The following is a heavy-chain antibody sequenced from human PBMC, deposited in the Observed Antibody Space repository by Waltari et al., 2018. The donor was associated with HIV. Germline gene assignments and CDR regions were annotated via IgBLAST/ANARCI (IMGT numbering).Heavy chain of an antibody. Sequence: EVHLVESGGGLVQPGGSLRLTCTASEATFSGYSMNWVREAPGKWLEWISYISSRHSTMFYSDSVKGRFTISRDNAKNSLYLEMTNLRVEDTAVYYCATDFWSGHPDYWGQGTLVTVSS. CDR1: EATFSGYS. CDR2: ISSRHSTM. D-gene: IGHD3-3*01. J-gene: IGHJ4*02. V-gene: IGHV3-48*01. CDR3: ATDFWSGHPDY.